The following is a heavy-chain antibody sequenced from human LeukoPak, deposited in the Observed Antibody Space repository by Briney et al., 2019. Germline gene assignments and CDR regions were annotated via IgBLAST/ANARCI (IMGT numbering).Heavy chain of an antibody. D-gene: IGHD3-3*01. CDR3: ARGDFCSKSNCHLRPMDV. CDR2: IYYSGST. J-gene: IGHJ6*03. CDR1: GGSISDYY. V-gene: IGHV4-59*01. Sequence: SETLSLTCTVSGGSISDYYWNWIRQPPGKGLEWIGYIYYSGSTTYNPSLKSRVTMSVDTAKNQFSLKLRSVTAADTAVYFCARGDFCSKSNCHLRPMDVWGKGTTVTVSS.